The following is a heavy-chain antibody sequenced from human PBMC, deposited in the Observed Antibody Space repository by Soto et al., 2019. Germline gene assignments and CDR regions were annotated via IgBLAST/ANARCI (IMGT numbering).Heavy chain of an antibody. CDR3: ARGKYYYGSGSYYRGPAFDI. J-gene: IGHJ3*02. CDR1: GFTFSSYA. Sequence: EVQLLESGGGLVQPGGSLRLYCAASGFTFSSYAMTWVRQAPGKGLEWVSAISGTGDTTYYRDSVKGRFTISRDNSENTLYLQMNSLRAEDTAVYYCARGKYYYGSGSYYRGPAFDIWGQGTMVTVSS. V-gene: IGHV3-23*01. D-gene: IGHD3-10*01. CDR2: ISGTGDTT.